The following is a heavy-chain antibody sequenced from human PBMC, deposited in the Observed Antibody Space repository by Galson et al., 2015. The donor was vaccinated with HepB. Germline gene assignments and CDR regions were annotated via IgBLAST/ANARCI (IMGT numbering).Heavy chain of an antibody. Sequence: SLRLSCAASGFTFRSYAMHWVRQTPGKGLEWVALISYDGGSKYHADSVKGRFTISRDNSKNTLYLQMNSLRAEDTAVYYCARRRRVGGTLGAFDIWGQGTMVTVSS. CDR2: ISYDGGSK. CDR3: ARRRRVGGTLGAFDI. D-gene: IGHD1-26*01. V-gene: IGHV3-30*04. J-gene: IGHJ3*02. CDR1: GFTFRSYA.